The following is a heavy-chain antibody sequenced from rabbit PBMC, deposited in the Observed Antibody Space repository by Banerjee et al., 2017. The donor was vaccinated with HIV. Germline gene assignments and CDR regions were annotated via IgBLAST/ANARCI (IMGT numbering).Heavy chain of an antibody. Sequence: QSLEESGGDLVKPGASLTLTCTASGLDFSSSYWICWVRQAPGKGLEWIACTDVSSGITHYASWAKGRFTISKTSSTTVTLQMTSLTAADTATYFCARDLPDNSYHDFDLWGQGTLVTVS. J-gene: IGHJ4*01. V-gene: IGHV1S40*01. CDR1: GLDFSSSYW. CDR3: ARDLPDNSYHDFDL. D-gene: IGHD8-1*01. CDR2: TDVSSGIT.